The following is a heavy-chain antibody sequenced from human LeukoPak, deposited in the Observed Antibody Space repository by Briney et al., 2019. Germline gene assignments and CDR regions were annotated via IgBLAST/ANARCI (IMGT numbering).Heavy chain of an antibody. CDR1: GFTFSSYG. CDR2: ISSSSSSI. J-gene: IGHJ4*02. V-gene: IGHV3-21*01. D-gene: IGHD4-11*01. Sequence: GGTLRLSCAASGFTFSSYGMSWVRQAPGKGLDWVSSISSSSSSIYYADSVKGRFTISRDNAKNSLSLQMNSLRAEDTAVYYCARGPYTDYWGQGTLVTVSS. CDR3: ARGPYTDY.